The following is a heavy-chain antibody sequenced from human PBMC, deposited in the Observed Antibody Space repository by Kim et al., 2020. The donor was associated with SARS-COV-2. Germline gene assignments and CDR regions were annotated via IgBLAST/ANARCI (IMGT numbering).Heavy chain of an antibody. V-gene: IGHV3-7*03. CDR3: GVSVYFDTTGYINPTFDAFDL. J-gene: IGHJ3*01. Sequence: GGSLRLSCVASGFTFSEYWMSWVRQVPGKGLEWVANINQDGSERYYVDSVKGRFTVSRDNAKNSVYLQINGVRAEDTAVYYCGVSVYFDTTGYINPTFDAFDLWGQGTKVTVSP. CDR1: GFTFSEYW. D-gene: IGHD3-22*01. CDR2: INQDGSER.